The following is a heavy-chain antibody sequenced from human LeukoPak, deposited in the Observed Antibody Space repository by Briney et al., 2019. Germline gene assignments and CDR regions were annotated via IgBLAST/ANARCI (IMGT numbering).Heavy chain of an antibody. CDR2: INPSGGST. CDR1: GYTFAGYY. Sequence: ASVKVSCKASGYTFAGYYMHWVRQAPGQGLEWMGIINPSGGSTSYAQKFQGRVTMTRDMSTSTVYMELSSLRSEDTAVYYCARDKGVSGGSCYIDYWGQGTLVTVSS. CDR3: ARDKGVSGGSCYIDY. V-gene: IGHV1-46*01. D-gene: IGHD2-15*01. J-gene: IGHJ4*02.